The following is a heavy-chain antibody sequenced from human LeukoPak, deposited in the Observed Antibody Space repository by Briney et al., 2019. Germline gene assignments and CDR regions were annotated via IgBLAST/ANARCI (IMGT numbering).Heavy chain of an antibody. CDR2: ISGSGASS. Sequence: PGGSLRLSCAASGFTFSSHAMSWVRQAPGRGLEWVSSISGSGASSYYADSVKGRFTISRDNSKNTLYLQTNSLRAEDTAVYYCAKPGCGGTCYSYFDYCGQGTLVTVSS. CDR3: AKPGCGGTCYSYFDY. CDR1: GFTFSSHA. V-gene: IGHV3-23*01. D-gene: IGHD2-15*01. J-gene: IGHJ4*02.